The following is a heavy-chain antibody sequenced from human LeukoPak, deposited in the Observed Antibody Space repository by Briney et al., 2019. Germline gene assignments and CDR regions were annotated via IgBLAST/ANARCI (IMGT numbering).Heavy chain of an antibody. V-gene: IGHV4-61*02. CDR2: LHASGST. Sequence: QVQLQESGPGLVKPSQTLSLPCTVSGCSMSSGNEDCSWIREHTGKGREWIVWLHASGSTNYNPSLKSRVTISVDTTKNQFSLKLSSVTAADTAVYYCAGSYRLDYWGQGTLVTVSS. CDR3: AGSYRLDY. J-gene: IGHJ4*02. CDR1: GCSMSSGNED. D-gene: IGHD1-26*01.